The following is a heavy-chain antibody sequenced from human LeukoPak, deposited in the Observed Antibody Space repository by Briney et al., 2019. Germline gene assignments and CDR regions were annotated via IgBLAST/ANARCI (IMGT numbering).Heavy chain of an antibody. CDR3: ARRRSTTMGHPLDY. Sequence: SETLSLTCTVSGGSITSTGDYWGWIRQPPGRGLEWIRSIYYAGTTSYNPSLKSGVTISVDTSKNQFSLKLSSVTAADTAIYYCARRRSTTMGHPLDYWGQGTLVTVSS. CDR2: IYYAGTT. CDR1: GGSITSTGDY. V-gene: IGHV4-39*01. J-gene: IGHJ4*02. D-gene: IGHD1-14*01.